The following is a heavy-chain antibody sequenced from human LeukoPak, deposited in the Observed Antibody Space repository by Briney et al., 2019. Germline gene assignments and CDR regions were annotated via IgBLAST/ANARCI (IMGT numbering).Heavy chain of an antibody. J-gene: IGHJ3*02. CDR3: ARGYTNYYDSSGPKGAFDI. V-gene: IGHV1-69*04. CDR2: IILIFGIA. D-gene: IGHD3-22*01. CDR1: GGTFSSYA. Sequence: GASVKVSCKASGGTFSSYAISWVRQAPGQGLEWMGRIILIFGIANYAQKFQGRVTITADKSTSTAYMELSSLRSEDTAVYYCARGYTNYYDSSGPKGAFDIWGQGTMVTVSS.